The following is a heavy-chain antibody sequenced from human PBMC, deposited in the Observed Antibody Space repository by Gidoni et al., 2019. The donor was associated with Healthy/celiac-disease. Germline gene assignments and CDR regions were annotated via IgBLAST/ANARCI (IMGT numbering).Heavy chain of an antibody. CDR2: ISHSVST. D-gene: IGHD3-16*02. CDR1: GGSISSGGYS. V-gene: IGHV4-30-2*01. Sequence: QLQLQASGSGLVKPSQTLSLTCAVSGGSISSGGYSWSWIRHPPGKGLEWIGYISHSVSTYYNPSLKSRVTISVDRSKNQFSLKLSSVTAADTAVYYCARVSYDYVWGSYRYGAFDIWGQGTMVTVSS. CDR3: ARVSYDYVWGSYRYGAFDI. J-gene: IGHJ3*02.